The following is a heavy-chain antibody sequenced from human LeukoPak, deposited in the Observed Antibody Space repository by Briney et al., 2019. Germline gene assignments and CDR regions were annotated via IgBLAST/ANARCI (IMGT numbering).Heavy chain of an antibody. J-gene: IGHJ4*02. CDR2: IYHFGST. Sequence: PSETLSLTCTVSGGAISTNGYYWGWIRQRPGMGLEWVGSIYHFGSTYYNASLKSRVTMSVDTSKNQFSLRLISVTAADTAVYYCAGLLADKRGFGYWGQGTLVSVSS. D-gene: IGHD2/OR15-2a*01. CDR1: GGAISTNGYY. CDR3: AGLLADKRGFGY. V-gene: IGHV4-39*01.